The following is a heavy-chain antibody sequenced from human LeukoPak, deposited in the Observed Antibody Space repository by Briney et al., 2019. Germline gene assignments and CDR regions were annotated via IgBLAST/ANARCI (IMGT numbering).Heavy chain of an antibody. CDR1: GFTFSDYY. D-gene: IGHD3-10*01. Sequence: GGSLRLSCAASGFTFSDYYMSWIRQAPGKGLEWVSYISSSGSTIYYADSVKGRFTISRDNAKNSLYLQMNSLRAEDTAVYYCAWSSMVRGVNLSRFYFDYWGQGTLVTVSS. J-gene: IGHJ4*02. CDR3: AWSSMVRGVNLSRFYFDY. CDR2: ISSSGSTI. V-gene: IGHV3-11*01.